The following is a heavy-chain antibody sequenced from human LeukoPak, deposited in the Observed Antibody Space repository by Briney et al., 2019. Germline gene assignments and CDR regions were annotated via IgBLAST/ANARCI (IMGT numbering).Heavy chain of an antibody. V-gene: IGHV1-69*05. CDR1: GGTFSSYA. CDR3: ARDGCTNGVCHFDY. D-gene: IGHD2-8*01. Sequence: GASVKVSCKASGGTFSSYAISWVRQAPGQGLERMGRIIPIFGTANYAQKFQGRVTITTDESTSTAYVELSSLRSEDTAVYYCARDGCTNGVCHFDYWGQGTLVTVSS. J-gene: IGHJ4*02. CDR2: IIPIFGTA.